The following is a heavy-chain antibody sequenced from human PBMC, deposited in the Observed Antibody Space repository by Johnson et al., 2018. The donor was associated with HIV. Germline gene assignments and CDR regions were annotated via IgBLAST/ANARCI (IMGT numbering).Heavy chain of an antibody. J-gene: IGHJ3*02. CDR2: ISWNSGSI. CDR3: ARGFSDSSGYGYAFEI. Sequence: EVQLVESGGGLVKPGGSLRLSCAASGFTFADYAMHWVRQGPGKGLEWVSGISWNSGSIGYADSVRGRFTISRDNAKNSLYLQMNSLRAEDTALYFCARGFSDSSGYGYAFEIWGKGTMVTVSP. D-gene: IGHD3-22*01. V-gene: IGHV3-9*01. CDR1: GFTFADYA.